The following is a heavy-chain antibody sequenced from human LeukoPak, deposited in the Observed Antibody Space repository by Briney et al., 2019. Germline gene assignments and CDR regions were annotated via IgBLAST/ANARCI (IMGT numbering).Heavy chain of an antibody. CDR2: IYYSGST. CDR3: ARQVVAVAGTGYFDY. V-gene: IGHV4-39*01. J-gene: IGHJ4*02. D-gene: IGHD6-19*01. Sequence: SETLSLTCTVSGGSIRSSSYYWGWIRQPPGKGLEWIGCIYYSGSTYYNASLKSRGTISVDTSKNQFSLKLNSVTAADTAVYFCARQVVAVAGTGYFDYWGQGTLVTVSS. CDR1: GGSIRSSSYY.